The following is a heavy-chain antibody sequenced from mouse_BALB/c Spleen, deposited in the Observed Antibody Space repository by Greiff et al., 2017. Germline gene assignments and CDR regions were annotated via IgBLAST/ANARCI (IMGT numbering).Heavy chain of an antibody. CDR1: GFTFSSYT. CDR2: ISNGGGST. J-gene: IGHJ2*01. V-gene: IGHV5-12-2*01. D-gene: IGHD1-2*01. CDR3: ARQGGITLYYFDY. Sequence: EVKVVESGGGLVQPGGSLKLSCAASGFTFSSYTMSWVRQTPEKRLEWVAYISNGGGSTYYPDTVKGRFTISRDNAKNTLYLQMSSLKSEDTAMYYCARQGGITLYYFDYWGQGTTLTVSS.